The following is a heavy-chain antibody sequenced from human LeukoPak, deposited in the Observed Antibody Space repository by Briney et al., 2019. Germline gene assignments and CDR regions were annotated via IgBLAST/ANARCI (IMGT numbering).Heavy chain of an antibody. J-gene: IGHJ4*02. Sequence: ASVKVSCKASGYTFTRYYMHWVRQAPGQGLEGMGIINPSGGSTSYAQKFQGRVTMTEDTSTDTAYMELSSLRSEDTAVYYCARAYGDSPFDYWAREPWPPSPQ. CDR1: GYTFTRYY. V-gene: IGHV1-46*01. CDR3: ARAYGDSPFDY. CDR2: INPSGGST. D-gene: IGHD4-17*01.